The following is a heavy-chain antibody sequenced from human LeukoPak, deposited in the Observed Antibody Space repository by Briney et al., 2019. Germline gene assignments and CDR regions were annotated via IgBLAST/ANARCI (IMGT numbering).Heavy chain of an antibody. Sequence: PGGSLRLSCAASGFTFSSYEMNWVRQAPGKGLEWVSYISSSGSTIYYADSVRGRFTISRDNAKNSLYLQMNSLRAEDTAVYYCARDMMDIVVVPAAMVYYYYYMDVWGKGTTVTISS. J-gene: IGHJ6*03. V-gene: IGHV3-48*03. D-gene: IGHD2-2*03. CDR2: ISSSGSTI. CDR3: ARDMMDIVVVPAAMVYYYYYMDV. CDR1: GFTFSSYE.